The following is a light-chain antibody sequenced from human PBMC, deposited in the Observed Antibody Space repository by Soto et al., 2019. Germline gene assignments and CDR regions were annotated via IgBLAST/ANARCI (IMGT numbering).Light chain of an antibody. Sequence: EIVLTQSPGTLSLSPGERATLSCRASQSVSSSYLAWYQQKPGQAPSLLIYGASSRATGIPDRFSGSGSGTDFTLTISRLEPEDFATYYCQQASSFPLTFGQGTRLEIK. CDR3: QQASSFPLT. CDR1: QSVSSSY. J-gene: IGKJ5*01. CDR2: GAS. V-gene: IGKV3-20*01.